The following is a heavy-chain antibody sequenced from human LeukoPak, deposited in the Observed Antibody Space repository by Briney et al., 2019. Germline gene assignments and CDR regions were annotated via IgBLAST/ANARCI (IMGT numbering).Heavy chain of an antibody. CDR2: ISGSGGST. Sequence: GGSLRLSCAASGFTFSSYAMSWVRQAPGKGLEWVSAISGSGGSTYYADSVKGRFTISRDNSKNTLYLQMNSLRAEDTAVYYCAKTGQQLVSYYYYGMDVWGQGTTVTVSS. CDR1: GFTFSSYA. D-gene: IGHD6-13*01. CDR3: AKTGQQLVSYYYYGMDV. V-gene: IGHV3-23*01. J-gene: IGHJ6*02.